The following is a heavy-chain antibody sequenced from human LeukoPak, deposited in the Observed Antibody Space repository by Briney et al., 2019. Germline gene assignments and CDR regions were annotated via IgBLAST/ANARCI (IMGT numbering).Heavy chain of an antibody. CDR1: GFTFSDYY. Sequence: GGSLRLSCAASGFTFSDYYMSWTRQAPGKGLEWVANIKPDGSEKHYVDSVKGRLTIARDNAKNSLYLQMNSLRAEDTAVYYCARGDYYGSGSYYHDAFDIWGQGTMVTVSS. J-gene: IGHJ3*02. D-gene: IGHD3-10*01. V-gene: IGHV3-7*03. CDR2: IKPDGSEK. CDR3: ARGDYYGSGSYYHDAFDI.